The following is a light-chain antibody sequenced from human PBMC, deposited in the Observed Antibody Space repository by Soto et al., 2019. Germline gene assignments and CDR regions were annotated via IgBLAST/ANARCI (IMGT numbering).Light chain of an antibody. V-gene: IGLV2-8*01. CDR2: EVS. Sequence: QSVLTQPPSAPVSPGQSVTISCTGTSSDVGGYNYVSWYQQHPGKAPKLMIYEVSKRPSGVPDRFSGSKSGNTASLTVSGLQAEDEADYYCSSYAGSNNFVFGTGTKVTVL. J-gene: IGLJ1*01. CDR3: SSYAGSNNFV. CDR1: SSDVGGYNY.